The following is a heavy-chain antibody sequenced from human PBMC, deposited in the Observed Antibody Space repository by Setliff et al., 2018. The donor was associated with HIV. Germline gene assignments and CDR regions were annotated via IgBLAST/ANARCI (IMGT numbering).Heavy chain of an antibody. D-gene: IGHD3-3*01. Sequence: SETLSLTCAVYGGSFSGYYWSWIRQPPGKGLEWIGEINHDRTTNYNPSLKSRVTISVDTSKDQFSLTLNPVTAADTAVYYCARGSRQLTIFGVVFKTNYYFMDVWGKGTAVTVSS. CDR3: ARGSRQLTIFGVVFKTNYYFMDV. CDR2: INHDRTT. CDR1: GGSFSGYY. V-gene: IGHV4-34*01. J-gene: IGHJ6*03.